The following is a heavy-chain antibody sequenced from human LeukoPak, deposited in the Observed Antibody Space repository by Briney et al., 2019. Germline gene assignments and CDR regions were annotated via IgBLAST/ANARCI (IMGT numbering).Heavy chain of an antibody. V-gene: IGHV3-33*01. CDR3: ARWGDGKKFDY. CDR2: IWYDGSEK. CDR1: GFTFSSHG. J-gene: IGHJ4*02. D-gene: IGHD4-23*01. Sequence: GGSLRLSCAASGFTFSSHGMHWVRQAPGKGLEWVAVIWYDGSEKYYADSVTGRFTISRDNSKNTLYLQVNSLRAEDTAVYFCARWGDGKKFDYWGQGILVSVSS.